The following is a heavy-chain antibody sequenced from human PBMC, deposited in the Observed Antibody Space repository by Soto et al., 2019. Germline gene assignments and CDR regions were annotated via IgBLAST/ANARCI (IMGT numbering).Heavy chain of an antibody. J-gene: IGHJ4*02. CDR2: INPSGGST. D-gene: IGHD1-20*01. V-gene: IGHV1-46*03. CDR3: ARDFNWNDDTPPY. CDR1: GYTFTSYY. Sequence: GASVKVSCKASGYTFTSYYMHWVRQAPGQGLEWMGKINPSGGSTSYAQKFQGRVTMTSDTSTSTVYMELSSLRSEDTAVYYCARDFNWNDDTPPYWGQGTLVTVSS.